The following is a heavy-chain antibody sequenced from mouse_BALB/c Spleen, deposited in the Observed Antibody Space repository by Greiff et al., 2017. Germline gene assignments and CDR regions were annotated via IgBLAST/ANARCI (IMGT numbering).Heavy chain of an antibody. CDR3: ARGPDYGYAMDY. V-gene: IGHV5-17*02. J-gene: IGHJ4*01. CDR1: GFTFSSFG. CDR2: ISSGSSTI. Sequence: EVKLVESGGGLVQPGGSRKLSCAASGFTFSSFGMHWVRQAPEKGLEWVAYISSGSSTIYYADKVKGRFTISRDNPKNTLFLQMTSLRSEDTAMYYCARGPDYGYAMDYWGQGTSVTVSS. D-gene: IGHD2-4*01.